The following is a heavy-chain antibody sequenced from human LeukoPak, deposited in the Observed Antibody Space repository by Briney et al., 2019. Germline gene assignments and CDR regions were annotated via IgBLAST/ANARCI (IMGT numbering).Heavy chain of an antibody. J-gene: IGHJ4*02. Sequence: PGGSLRLSCAASGFTFSSYWMSWVRQAPGKGLEWVSSISSNSDYIYYADSVKGRFTISRDNAKNSLYLQMNSLRAEDTAVYYCARGLCGGDCYDYWGQGTLVTVSS. CDR1: GFTFSSYW. CDR3: ARGLCGGDCYDY. CDR2: ISSNSDYI. V-gene: IGHV3-21*01. D-gene: IGHD2-21*01.